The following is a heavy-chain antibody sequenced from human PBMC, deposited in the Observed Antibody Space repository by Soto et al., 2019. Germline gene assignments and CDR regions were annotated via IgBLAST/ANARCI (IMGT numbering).Heavy chain of an antibody. V-gene: IGHV3-33*01. D-gene: IGHD2-15*01. Sequence: QVQLVESGGGVVQPGRSLRLSCAASGFTFSSYGMHWVRQAPGKGLEWVAVIWSDGSNKYYADSMKGRFTISRDNSKNTLYLQMNSLRAEDTAVYYCARQVVVVVASSADAFDIWGQGTMVTVSS. CDR2: IWSDGSNK. CDR1: GFTFSSYG. J-gene: IGHJ3*02. CDR3: ARQVVVVVASSADAFDI.